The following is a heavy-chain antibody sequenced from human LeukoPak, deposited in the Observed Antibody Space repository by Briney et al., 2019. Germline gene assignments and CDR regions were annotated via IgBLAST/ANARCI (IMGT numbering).Heavy chain of an antibody. V-gene: IGHV3-23*01. J-gene: IGHJ6*02. CDR1: GFTFSSYA. CDR3: AKDQGSGYSYGYDYYYYYGMDV. CDR2: ISGSGGST. D-gene: IGHD5-18*01. Sequence: GGSLRLSCAASGFTFSSYAMSWVRQAPGKGLEWVSAISGSGGSTYYADPVKGRFTISRDNSKNTLYLQMNSLRAEDTAVYYCAKDQGSGYSYGYDYYYYYGMDVWGQGTTVTVSS.